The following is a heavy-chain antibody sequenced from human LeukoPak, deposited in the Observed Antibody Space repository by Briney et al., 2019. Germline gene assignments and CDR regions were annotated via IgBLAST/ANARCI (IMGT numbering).Heavy chain of an antibody. Sequence: GGSLRLSCAASGFTFSSYSMNWVRQAPGEGLEWVSSISSSSSYIYYADSVKGRFTISRDNAKNSLYLQMNSLRAEDTAVYYCARDSAAGTIDYWGQGTLVTVSS. J-gene: IGHJ4*02. D-gene: IGHD6-13*01. V-gene: IGHV3-21*01. CDR3: ARDSAAGTIDY. CDR2: ISSSSSYI. CDR1: GFTFSSYS.